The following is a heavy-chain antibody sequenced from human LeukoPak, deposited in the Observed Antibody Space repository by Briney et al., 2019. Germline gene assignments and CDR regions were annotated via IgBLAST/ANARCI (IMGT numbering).Heavy chain of an antibody. CDR2: IYHSGST. Sequence: PSETLSLTCTVSGYSISSGYYWGWIRQPPGKGLEWIGSIYHSGSTYYNPSLKSRVAISGDTSKNQFSLKLSSVTAADTAVYYCARQSGYDYYFEYWGQGTLVTISS. CDR1: GYSISSGYY. D-gene: IGHD5-12*01. J-gene: IGHJ4*02. CDR3: ARQSGYDYYFEY. V-gene: IGHV4-38-2*02.